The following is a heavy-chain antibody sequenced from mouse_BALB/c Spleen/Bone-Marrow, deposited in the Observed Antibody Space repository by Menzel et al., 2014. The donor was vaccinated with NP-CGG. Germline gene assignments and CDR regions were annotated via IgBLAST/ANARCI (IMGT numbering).Heavy chain of an antibody. D-gene: IGHD2-4*01. V-gene: IGHV5-6*01. CDR2: ISSGGSYT. CDR3: ARQTYYDYDGYFDY. CDR1: GFTFSSYG. Sequence: EVKLMESGGDFVKPGGSLKLSCAASGFTFSSYGMSWVRQTPDKRLEWVATISSGGSYTYYPDSVKGRFTISRDNAKNPLYLQRSSLKSEDAAMYYCARQTYYDYDGYFDYWGQGTTLTVSS. J-gene: IGHJ2*01.